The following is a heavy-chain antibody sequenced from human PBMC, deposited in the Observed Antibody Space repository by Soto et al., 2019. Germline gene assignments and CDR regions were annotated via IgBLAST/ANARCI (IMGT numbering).Heavy chain of an antibody. Sequence: QVQLKSSGGGFRKPGSPWKSSCKPSEEGLKIFVIIWGGQALGQGLEGVGTVLLVLGTTNYAQKLRWRVTITADESTSTAYMELGSLTSDDTAIYYCARDRADRGFDYWGQGTLVTVSS. CDR3: ARDRADRGFDY. D-gene: IGHD3-10*01. CDR2: VLLVLGTT. CDR1: EEGLKIFV. V-gene: IGHV1-69*18. J-gene: IGHJ4*02.